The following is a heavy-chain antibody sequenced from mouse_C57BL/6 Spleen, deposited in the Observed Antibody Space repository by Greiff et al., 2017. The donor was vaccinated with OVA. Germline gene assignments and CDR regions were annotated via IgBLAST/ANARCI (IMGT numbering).Heavy chain of an antibody. CDR3: ARGTTVVATEAMDY. Sequence: VKLMESGAELVRPGTSVKVSCKASGYAFTNYLIEWVKQRPGQGLEWIGVINPGSGGTNYNEKFKGKATLTADKSSSTAYMQLSSLTSEDSAVYFCARGTTVVATEAMDYWGQGTSVTVSS. D-gene: IGHD1-1*01. V-gene: IGHV1-54*01. CDR1: GYAFTNYL. J-gene: IGHJ4*01. CDR2: INPGSGGT.